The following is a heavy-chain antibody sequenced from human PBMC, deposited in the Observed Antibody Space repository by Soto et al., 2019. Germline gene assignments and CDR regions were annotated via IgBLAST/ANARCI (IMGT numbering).Heavy chain of an antibody. CDR2: IYYSGST. Sequence: KTSETLSLTCTVSGGSISSSSYYWGWIRQPPGKGLEWIGSIYYSGSTYYNPSLKSRVTISVDTSKNQFSLKLSSVTAADTAVYSCASPNCSGGSCYSAWPTNWFDPWGQGTLVTVSS. CDR3: ASPNCSGGSCYSAWPTNWFDP. D-gene: IGHD2-15*01. CDR1: GGSISSSSYY. V-gene: IGHV4-39*01. J-gene: IGHJ5*02.